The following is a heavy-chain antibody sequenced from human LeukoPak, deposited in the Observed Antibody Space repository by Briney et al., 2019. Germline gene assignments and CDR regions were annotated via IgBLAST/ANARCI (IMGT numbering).Heavy chain of an antibody. CDR3: ARDGPGYKDLDL. J-gene: IGHJ5*02. CDR2: IRDDGNEK. D-gene: IGHD2-15*01. V-gene: IGHV3-7*04. Sequence: PGGSLRLSCAASGFSFSRDWMSWVRQPQGKGLEWVANIRDDGNEKYYADSVKGRLIISRDNARSSLHLQMSSLRVEDTAVYYCARDGPGYKDLDLWGQGTLVTVSS. CDR1: GFSFSRDW.